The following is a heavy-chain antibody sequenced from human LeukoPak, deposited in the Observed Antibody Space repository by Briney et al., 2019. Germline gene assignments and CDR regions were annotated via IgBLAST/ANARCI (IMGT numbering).Heavy chain of an antibody. D-gene: IGHD3-22*01. CDR1: GYSISSGYY. CDR2: IYHSGST. J-gene: IGHJ4*02. Sequence: SETLSLTCTVSGYSISSGYYWGWIRQPPGKGLEWIGSIYHSGSTYYNPSLKSRVTISVDTSKNQFSLKLSSVTAADTAVYYCARDAYYYDSIGYSRFDYWGQGTLVTVSS. CDR3: ARDAYYYDSIGYSRFDY. V-gene: IGHV4-38-2*02.